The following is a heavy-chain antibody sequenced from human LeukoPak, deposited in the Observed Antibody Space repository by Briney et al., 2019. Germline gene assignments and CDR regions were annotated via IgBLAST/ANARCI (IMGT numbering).Heavy chain of an antibody. V-gene: IGHV4-34*01. CDR2: INHSGST. D-gene: IGHD4-23*01. Sequence: SETLSLTCTVSGGSISSYYWSWIRQPPGKGLEWIGEINHSGSTNYNPSLKSRVTISVDTSKNQFSLKLSSVTAADTAVYYCARDPRWLTFDYWGQGTLVTVSS. J-gene: IGHJ4*02. CDR3: ARDPRWLTFDY. CDR1: GGSISSYY.